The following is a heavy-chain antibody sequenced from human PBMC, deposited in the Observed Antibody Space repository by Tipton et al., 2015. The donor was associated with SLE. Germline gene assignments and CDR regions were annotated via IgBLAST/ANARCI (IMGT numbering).Heavy chain of an antibody. Sequence: TLSLTCTVSGGSISSSSYYWGWIRQPPGKGLEWIGSIYYSGSTYYNPSLKSRVTISVDTSTNQFSLKLSSVTAADTAVYYCARDSDVWLQLMGFDYFGQGTLGTVSS. CDR1: GGSISSSSYY. CDR2: IYYSGST. V-gene: IGHV4-39*07. J-gene: IGHJ4*02. CDR3: ARDSDVWLQLMGFDY. D-gene: IGHD5-24*01.